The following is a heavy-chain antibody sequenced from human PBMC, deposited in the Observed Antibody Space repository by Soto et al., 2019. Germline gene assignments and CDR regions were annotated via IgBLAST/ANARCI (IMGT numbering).Heavy chain of an antibody. CDR1: GFTFEDYN. V-gene: IGHV3-43*01. Sequence: GGSLRLSCAASGFTFEDYNMHWVRQAPGKGLEWVSLISRDGTNTNYAESVKGRFTISRDNSKNSLYLQMNSLRTEDTALYYCVKETYYYDVSSYYPLGSWGQGT. CDR2: ISRDGTNT. CDR3: VKETYYYDVSSYYPLGS. J-gene: IGHJ5*02. D-gene: IGHD3-22*01.